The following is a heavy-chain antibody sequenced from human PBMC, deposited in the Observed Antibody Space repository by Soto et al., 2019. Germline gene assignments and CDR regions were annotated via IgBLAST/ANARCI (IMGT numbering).Heavy chain of an antibody. Sequence: SETLSLTCTVSGDSISSGNKYWSWILQPPGKGLEWIGYIFSSGTTYYNPSLKSRLTMSLDTSQNQFSLKLNYVTDAATAVYYCARVPSPFDYYYAMDVWGQGTTVTVSS. D-gene: IGHD3-16*01. CDR2: IFSSGTT. J-gene: IGHJ6*02. CDR3: ARVPSPFDYYYAMDV. CDR1: GDSISSGNKY. V-gene: IGHV4-30-4*01.